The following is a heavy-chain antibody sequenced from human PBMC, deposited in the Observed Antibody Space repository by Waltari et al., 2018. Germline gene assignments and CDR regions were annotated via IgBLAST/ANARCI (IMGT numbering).Heavy chain of an antibody. CDR1: GGSIASGNYY. J-gene: IGHJ3*02. D-gene: IGHD2-21*02. V-gene: IGHV4-61*02. Sequence: QVQLQESGPGLVEPSQTLSLTCTVSGGSIASGNYYWSWIRQPAGKGLEWIGRIYSDGVTNYNPSLRTLVTISLGWFKNHFSLYVVSVTAADTAVYFCASESTLCGGDCNDAFDIWVQWTTVTVSS. CDR2: IYSDGVT. CDR3: ASESTLCGGDCNDAFDI.